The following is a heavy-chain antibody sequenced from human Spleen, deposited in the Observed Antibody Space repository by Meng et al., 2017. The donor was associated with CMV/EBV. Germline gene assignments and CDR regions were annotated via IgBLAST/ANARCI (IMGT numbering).Heavy chain of an antibody. CDR1: GGSISSSSYY. J-gene: IGHJ4*02. CDR2: IYYSGST. CDR3: ARHRGFWSVHYYRGRDVDF. D-gene: IGHD3-3*01. Sequence: SETLSLTCTVSGGSISSSSYYWGWIRQPPGKGLEWIGSIYYSGSTYYNPSLKSRVTISVGTSKNQFSLKLSSVTAADTAVYYCARHRGFWSVHYYRGRDVDFCCQGTLVTVSS. V-gene: IGHV4-39*01.